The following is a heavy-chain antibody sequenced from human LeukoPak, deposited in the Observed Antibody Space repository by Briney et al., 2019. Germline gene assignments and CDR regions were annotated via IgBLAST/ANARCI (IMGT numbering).Heavy chain of an antibody. CDR1: GGSITGHY. J-gene: IGHJ5*02. CDR3: ARDALSSGIWFGELVPRGWFDP. V-gene: IGHV4-4*08. Sequence: SETLSLICSVSGGSITGHYWNWIRQPPGKGLEWIGYIYNSGSTNYNPSLKSRVTISVDTSKNQFSLRLNSVTAADTAVYYCARDALSSGIWFGELVPRGWFDPWGQGTLVTVSS. CDR2: IYNSGST. D-gene: IGHD3-10*01.